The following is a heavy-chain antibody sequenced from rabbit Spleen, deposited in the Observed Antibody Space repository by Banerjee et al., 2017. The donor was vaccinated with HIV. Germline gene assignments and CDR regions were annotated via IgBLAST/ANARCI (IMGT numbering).Heavy chain of an antibody. Sequence: QEQLVESGGGLVQPGGSLKLSCKASGFDFSTYSMSWVRQAPGKGLEWIGYIDPIFGTTYYASWVNGRFSISRENTQNTVSLQLNSLTAADTATYFCARDPAYASSSGYNIPYLWGPGTLVTVS. CDR1: GFDFSTYS. V-gene: IGHV1S47*01. D-gene: IGHD1-1*01. CDR3: ARDPAYASSSGYNIPYL. CDR2: IDPIFGTT. J-gene: IGHJ4*01.